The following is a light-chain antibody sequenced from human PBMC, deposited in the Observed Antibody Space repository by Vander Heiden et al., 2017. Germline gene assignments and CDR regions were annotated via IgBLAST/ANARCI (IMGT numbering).Light chain of an antibody. Sequence: EIVLTQSPATLSLTTRERASLASRASQSVNRYLDWYRQKPGQEHRLAIFHASNRATVISARFRGSGSGTDFTLTISSLEPEDFSIYYCQQRSNWPLTFGGGTKVEIK. V-gene: IGKV3-11*01. J-gene: IGKJ4*01. CDR2: HAS. CDR3: QQRSNWPLT. CDR1: QSVNRY.